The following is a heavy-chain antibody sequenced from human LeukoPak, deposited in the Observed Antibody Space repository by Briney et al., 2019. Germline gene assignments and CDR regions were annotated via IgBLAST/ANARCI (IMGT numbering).Heavy chain of an antibody. CDR3: ARVDDYGDYPIDY. CDR1: GYTFTSYG. J-gene: IGHJ4*02. CDR2: ISAYNGNT. V-gene: IGHV1-18*01. D-gene: IGHD4-17*01. Sequence: RAASVNVSCKASGYTFTSYGISWVRQAPGQGLEWMGWISAYNGNTNYAQKLQGRVTMTTDTSTSTAYMELRSLRSDDTAVYYCARVDDYGDYPIDYWGQGTLVTVSS.